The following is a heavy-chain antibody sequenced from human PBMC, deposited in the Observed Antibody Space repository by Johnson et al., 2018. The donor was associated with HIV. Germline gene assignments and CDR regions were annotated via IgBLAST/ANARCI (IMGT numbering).Heavy chain of an antibody. Sequence: VQLVESGVNLVQPGRSLRLSCAASGFTFDDYAIQWVRQAPGKGLAWVSGLDWNSGNIGNTDSVKGRFTISRDNAKNSLYLQMNNLGPEDTAVYYCAKAELIRFGEYFDSGGYYHVVMNGFDIWGQGTTVIVSS. V-gene: IGHV3-9*01. CDR2: LDWNSGNI. D-gene: IGHD3-22*01. CDR1: GFTFDDYA. CDR3: AKAELIRFGEYFDSGGYYHVVMNGFDI. J-gene: IGHJ3*02.